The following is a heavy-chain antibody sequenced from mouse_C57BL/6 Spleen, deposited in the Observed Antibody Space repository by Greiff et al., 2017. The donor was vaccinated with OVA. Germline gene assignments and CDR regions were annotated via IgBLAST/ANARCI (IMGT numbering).Heavy chain of an antibody. J-gene: IGHJ1*03. CDR2: INPGSGGT. Sequence: VQLQQSGAELVRPGTSVKVSCKASGYAFTNYLIEWVKQRPGQGLEWIGVINPGSGGTNYNEKFKGKATLTADKSSSTAYMQLSSLTSEDSAVYFCARGLLRRYFDVWGTGTTVTVSS. V-gene: IGHV1-54*01. CDR3: ARGLLRRYFDV. D-gene: IGHD2-3*01. CDR1: GYAFTNYL.